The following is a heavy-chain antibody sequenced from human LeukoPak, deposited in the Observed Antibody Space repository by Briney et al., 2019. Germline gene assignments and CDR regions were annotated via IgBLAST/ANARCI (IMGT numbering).Heavy chain of an antibody. J-gene: IGHJ6*03. V-gene: IGHV4-38-2*01. CDR2: IYHSGST. CDR3: ARVGGDYGGNSGYYYYYYYMDV. CDR1: GGSFSGYY. Sequence: SETLSLTCAVYGGSFSGYYWGWIRQPPGKGLEWIGSIYHSGSTYYNPSLKSRVTISVDTSKNQFSLKLSSVTAADTAVYYCARVGGDYGGNSGYYYYYYYMDVWGKGTTVTVSS. D-gene: IGHD4-23*01.